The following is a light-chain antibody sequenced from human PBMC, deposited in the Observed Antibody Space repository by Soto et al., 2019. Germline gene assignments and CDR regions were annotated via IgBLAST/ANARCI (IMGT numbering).Light chain of an antibody. CDR3: CSYTHNISAHLI. Sequence: QSALTQPASVSGSPGQSITISCTGTSSDVGAYNYVSWYQHHPDKAPPLIIYGVIILPSGFSNRFSGSKSATPASLTISRLQTEDEDDDYYCSYTHNISAHLIFGGGTKLTVL. J-gene: IGLJ2*01. CDR2: GVI. CDR1: SSDVGAYNY. V-gene: IGLV2-14*01.